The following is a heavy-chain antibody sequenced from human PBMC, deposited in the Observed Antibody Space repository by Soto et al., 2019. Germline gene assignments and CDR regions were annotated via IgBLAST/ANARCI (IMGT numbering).Heavy chain of an antibody. J-gene: IGHJ5*02. CDR1: GYTFTSYG. D-gene: IGHD4-17*01. CDR3: ARERGTTVTRNYIWFDP. CDR2: ISAYNGNT. V-gene: IGHV1-18*01. Sequence: ASVKVSCKASGYTFTSYGISWVRQAPGQGLEWMGWISAYNGNTNYAQKLQGRVTMTTDTSTSTAYMELRSLRSDDTAVYYCARERGTTVTRNYIWFDPWGQGTLVTVSS.